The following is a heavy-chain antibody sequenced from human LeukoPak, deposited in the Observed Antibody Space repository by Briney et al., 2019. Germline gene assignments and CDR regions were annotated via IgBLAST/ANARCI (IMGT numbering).Heavy chain of an antibody. V-gene: IGHV3-20*04. Sequence: GGSLRLSCAASGFKFDDYGMSWVRQAPGKGLEWVSGINRHGGSIAYADSVKGRFTISRDNAKNSLYLQMNSLRAEDTAVYYCAREVGIPAAPDSWGQGILVTVSS. J-gene: IGHJ5*02. CDR2: INRHGGSI. CDR3: AREVGIPAAPDS. D-gene: IGHD2-2*01. CDR1: GFKFDDYG.